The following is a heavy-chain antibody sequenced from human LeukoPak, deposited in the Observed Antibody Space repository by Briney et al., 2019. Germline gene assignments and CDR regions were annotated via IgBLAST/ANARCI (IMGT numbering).Heavy chain of an antibody. J-gene: IGHJ4*02. Sequence: PGGSLRLSCAASGFTFSSYAMSWIRQPPGKGLEWIGEINHSGSTNYNPSLKSRVTISVDTSKNQFSLKLSSVTAADTAVYYCARPMGYGSGSYYSYFDYWGQGTLVTVSS. CDR2: INHSGST. CDR3: ARPMGYGSGSYYSYFDY. CDR1: GFTFSSYA. D-gene: IGHD3-10*01. V-gene: IGHV4-34*01.